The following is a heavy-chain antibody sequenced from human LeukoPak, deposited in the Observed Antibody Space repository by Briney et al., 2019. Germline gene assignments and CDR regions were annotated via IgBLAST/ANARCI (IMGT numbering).Heavy chain of an antibody. J-gene: IGHJ4*02. Sequence: ASVKVSSTASGYTFSDYYMHWVRQAPGQGLEWMGWINPNSGGTNYAQKFQGRVTMTGDTSISTAYMELSRLRSDDTAVYYCAGISGYDDFIKYWDQGTLVTVSS. CDR3: AGISGYDDFIKY. CDR1: GYTFSDYY. D-gene: IGHD5-12*01. CDR2: INPNSGGT. V-gene: IGHV1-2*02.